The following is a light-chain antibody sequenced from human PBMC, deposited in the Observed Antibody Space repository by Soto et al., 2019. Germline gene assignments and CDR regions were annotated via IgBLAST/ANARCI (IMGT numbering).Light chain of an antibody. V-gene: IGLV2-14*01. CDR1: SSDVGGYNY. J-gene: IGLJ2*01. Sequence: QSVLTQPASVSGSPGQSITISCTGTSSDVGGYNYVSWYQQHPGKAPKLMIYEVSNRPSGVSIRFSGSKSGNTASLTISGLQAEDEADYYCSSYTSNTTVVFGGGTKLTVL. CDR3: SSYTSNTTVV. CDR2: EVS.